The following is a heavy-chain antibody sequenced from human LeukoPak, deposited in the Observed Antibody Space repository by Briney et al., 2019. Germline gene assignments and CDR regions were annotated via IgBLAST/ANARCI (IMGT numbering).Heavy chain of an antibody. V-gene: IGHV5-51*01. Sequence: GESLKISCKGSGYSFSTYWVGWVRQMPGKGLEWVGIIYPGDSDTRYSPSFQGQVTISADKSISTAYLQWNSLKASDTAMYSCARSNPVGGIPQLDHWGQGTLVTVSS. J-gene: IGHJ4*02. CDR2: IYPGDSDT. D-gene: IGHD3-16*02. CDR3: ARSNPVGGIPQLDH. CDR1: GYSFSTYW.